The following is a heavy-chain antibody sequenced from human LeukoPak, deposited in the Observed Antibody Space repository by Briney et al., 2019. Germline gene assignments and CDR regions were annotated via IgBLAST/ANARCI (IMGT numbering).Heavy chain of an antibody. V-gene: IGHV4-34*01. Sequence: GSLRLSCVVSGFDFGAFGMNWVRQPPGKGLEWIGEINHSGSTNYNPSLKSRVTISVDTSKNQFSLKLSSVTAADTAVYYCARPGFVGATAKDAFDIWGQGTMVTVSS. D-gene: IGHD1-26*01. CDR2: INHSGST. CDR3: ARPGFVGATAKDAFDI. J-gene: IGHJ3*02. CDR1: GFDFGAFG.